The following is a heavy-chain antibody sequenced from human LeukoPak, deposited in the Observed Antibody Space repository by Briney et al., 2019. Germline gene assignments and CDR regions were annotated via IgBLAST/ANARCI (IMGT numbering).Heavy chain of an antibody. CDR3: ARESKSYDSWSGYSDY. Sequence: SQTLSLTCTVSGGSISSGGYYWSWIRQHPGKGLEWIGYIYYSGSTYYNPSLKSRVTISVDTSKNQFSLKLSSVTAADTAVYYCARESKSYDSWSGYSDYWGQGTLVTVPS. CDR2: IYYSGST. CDR1: GGSISSGGYY. D-gene: IGHD3-3*01. J-gene: IGHJ4*02. V-gene: IGHV4-31*03.